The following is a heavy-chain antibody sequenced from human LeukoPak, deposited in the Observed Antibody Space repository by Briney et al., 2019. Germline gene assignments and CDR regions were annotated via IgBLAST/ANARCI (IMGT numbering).Heavy chain of an antibody. Sequence: KPSETLSLTCTVSGGSISSSSYYWGWIRQPPGKGLEWIGSIYYSGSTHYNPSLKGRVTISVDASKNQFSLKLSSVTAADTAVYYCARQSGSYYRPFDYWGQGTLVTVSS. V-gene: IGHV4-39*01. CDR3: ARQSGSYYRPFDY. CDR2: IYYSGST. D-gene: IGHD1-26*01. J-gene: IGHJ4*02. CDR1: GGSISSSSYY.